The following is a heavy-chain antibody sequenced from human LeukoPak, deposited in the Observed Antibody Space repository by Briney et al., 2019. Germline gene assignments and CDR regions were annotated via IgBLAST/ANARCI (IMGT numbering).Heavy chain of an antibody. D-gene: IGHD3-22*01. V-gene: IGHV1-8*01. CDR3: ARGGYDSSGYYFPDY. J-gene: IGHJ4*02. Sequence: ASVKVSCKASGYTFTSYDINWVRQATGQGLEWRGWMNPNSGNTGYAQKFQGRVTMTRNTSISTAYMELSSLRSEDTAVYYCARGGYDSSGYYFPDYWGQGTLVTVSS. CDR2: MNPNSGNT. CDR1: GYTFTSYD.